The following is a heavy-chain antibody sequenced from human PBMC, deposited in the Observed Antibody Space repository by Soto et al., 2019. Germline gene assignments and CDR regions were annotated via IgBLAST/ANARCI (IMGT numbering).Heavy chain of an antibody. J-gene: IGHJ4*02. V-gene: IGHV3-23*01. Sequence: GSLRLSCVASRFTFTSYAMSWVRQAPGKGLEWVAAISASGGATIHADSVKGRLTISRDNSKNTLYLQMNSLRAEDTAVYYCAKDVEGGSLFRGAFDYWGQGTQVTVSS. D-gene: IGHD1-26*01. CDR1: RFTFTSYA. CDR2: ISASGGAT. CDR3: AKDVEGGSLFRGAFDY.